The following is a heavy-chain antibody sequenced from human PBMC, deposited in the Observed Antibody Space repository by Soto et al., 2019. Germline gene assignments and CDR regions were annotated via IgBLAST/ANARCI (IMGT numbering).Heavy chain of an antibody. D-gene: IGHD2-15*01. Sequence: EVQLVESGGGLVQPGGSLRLSCAASGFTFSSYWMSWVRQAPGKGLEWVANIKQDGSKKYYVDSVKGRFTISRDNAKNSLYLQMNSLRAEDTAVYYCARDRCSGGSCYTNPSDYWGQGTLVTVSS. J-gene: IGHJ4*02. CDR3: ARDRCSGGSCYTNPSDY. V-gene: IGHV3-7*01. CDR1: GFTFSSYW. CDR2: IKQDGSKK.